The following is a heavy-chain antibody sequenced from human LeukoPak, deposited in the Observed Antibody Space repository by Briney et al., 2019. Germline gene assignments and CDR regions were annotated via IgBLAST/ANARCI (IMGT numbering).Heavy chain of an antibody. J-gene: IGHJ5*02. Sequence: NSSETLSLTCTVSGGSISSSSYYWGWNRQPPGKGLEWIGSIYYSGSTYYNPSLKGRVTISVDTSKNQFSLKLSSVTAADTAVYYCARAPMAMGDYWFDPWGQGTLVTVSS. V-gene: IGHV4-39*07. D-gene: IGHD5-18*01. CDR1: GGSISSSSYY. CDR3: ARAPMAMGDYWFDP. CDR2: IYYSGST.